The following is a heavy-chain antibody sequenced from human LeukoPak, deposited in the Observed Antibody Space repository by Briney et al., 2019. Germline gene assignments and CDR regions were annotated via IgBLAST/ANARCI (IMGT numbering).Heavy chain of an antibody. J-gene: IGHJ4*02. CDR1: GFTFSSYG. CDR3: AKEGEYSSSWYGDY. CDR2: IRYDGSNK. V-gene: IGHV3-30*02. Sequence: GGSLRLSCAASGFTFSSYGMHWVRQAPGKGLEWVAFIRYDGSNKYYADSVKGRFTISRDNSKNTLYLQMNSLRAEDTAVYYCAKEGEYSSSWYGDYWGQGTLVTVSS. D-gene: IGHD6-13*01.